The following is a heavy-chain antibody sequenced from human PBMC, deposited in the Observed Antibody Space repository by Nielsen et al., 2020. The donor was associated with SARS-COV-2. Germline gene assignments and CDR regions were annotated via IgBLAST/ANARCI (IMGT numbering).Heavy chain of an antibody. CDR3: ARGGRITFGGADDAFDI. CDR1: GCSISSGGYS. V-gene: IGHV4-30-2*01. CDR2: IYHSGRT. D-gene: IGHD3-16*01. J-gene: IGHJ3*02. Sequence: SQTLSLTCAVSGCSISSGGYSWSWIRQPPGKGLGWIGYIYHSGRTCYNPSLKSRVTISVDRSKNQFSLKLSSVTAADTAVYYCARGGRITFGGADDAFDIWGQGTMVTVSS.